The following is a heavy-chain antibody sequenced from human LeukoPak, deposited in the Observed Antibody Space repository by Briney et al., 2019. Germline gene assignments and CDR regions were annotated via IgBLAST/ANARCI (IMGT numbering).Heavy chain of an antibody. D-gene: IGHD3-22*01. CDR2: ISYSGST. CDR1: GVSISSYY. J-gene: IGHJ4*02. CDR3: ASTTYYYDSSGHRGHYYFDY. V-gene: IGHV4-59*01. Sequence: SETLSLTCTVSGVSISSYYRSWIRQPPGKGLEWIGYISYSGSTNYNPSLKSRVTISVDTSKNQFSLKLSSVTAADTAVYYCASTTYYYDSSGHRGHYYFDYWGQGTLVTASS.